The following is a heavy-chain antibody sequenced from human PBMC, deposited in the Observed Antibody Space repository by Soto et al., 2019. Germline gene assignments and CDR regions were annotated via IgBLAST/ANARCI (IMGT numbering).Heavy chain of an antibody. D-gene: IGHD6-19*01. V-gene: IGHV4-59*01. Sequence: SETLSLTCTVSGASISNFYWSWIRQPPGKGLEWIGYTYYTGSTNYNPSLKGRVTISLDTSNNQFSLILDSLTAADTAMYYCTRVVAGHWLNPWGQGTLVTVSS. J-gene: IGHJ5*02. CDR1: GASISNFY. CDR2: TYYTGST. CDR3: TRVVAGHWLNP.